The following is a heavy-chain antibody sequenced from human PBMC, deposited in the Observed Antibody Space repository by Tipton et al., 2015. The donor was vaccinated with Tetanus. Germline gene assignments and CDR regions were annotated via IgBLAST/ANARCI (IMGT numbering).Heavy chain of an antibody. Sequence: TLSLTCNVSGASVTSNGYYWGWIRQPPGKGPEWIGSKYHSGSAYYNPSLRSRVTISVDTPKNQFSLKLTSVIASDTAVYYCARHWGPRPGIAAAGTWWFDPWGQGTLVTVSS. J-gene: IGHJ5*02. CDR1: GASVTSNGYY. D-gene: IGHD6-13*01. CDR2: KYHSGSA. V-gene: IGHV4-39*01. CDR3: ARHWGPRPGIAAAGTWWFDP.